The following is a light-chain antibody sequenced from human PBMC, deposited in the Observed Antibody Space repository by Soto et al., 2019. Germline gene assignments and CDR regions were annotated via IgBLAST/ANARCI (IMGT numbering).Light chain of an antibody. V-gene: IGKV1-8*01. CDR3: QQYNSFPLT. J-gene: IGKJ2*01. Sequence: AIRMTQSPSSFSASTGDRVTITCRATQGISNYLAWYQQKPGKAPKLLIYRASVLESGVPSRFIGGGSGTNFSLTISYLQSEDFATYYCQQYNSFPLTFGQGTKLEIK. CDR2: RAS. CDR1: QGISNY.